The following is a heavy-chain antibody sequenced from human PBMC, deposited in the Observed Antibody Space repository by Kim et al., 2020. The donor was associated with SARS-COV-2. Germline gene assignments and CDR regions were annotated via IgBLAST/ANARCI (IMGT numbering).Heavy chain of an antibody. D-gene: IGHD3-3*01. CDR1: GGSISSGGYY. V-gene: IGHV4-31*03. CDR2: IYYSGST. Sequence: SETLSLTCTVSGGSISSGGYYWSWIRQHPGKGLEWTGYIYYSGSTYYNPSLKSRVTISVDTSKNQFSLKLSSVTAADTAVYYCARAPRRIITIFGVVTHFDNWGQGTLVTVSS. CDR3: ARAPRRIITIFGVVTHFDN. J-gene: IGHJ4*02.